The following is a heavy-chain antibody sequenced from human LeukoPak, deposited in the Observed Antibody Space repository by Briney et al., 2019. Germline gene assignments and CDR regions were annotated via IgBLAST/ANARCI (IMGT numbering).Heavy chain of an antibody. Sequence: SVKVSCKASGYTFTGYYMHWVRQAPGQGLEWMGRIIPIFGTANYAQKFQGRVTITTDESTSTAYMELSSLRSEDTAVYYCARGSTPERGSRRYYYDSSGYPFDYWGQGTLVTVSS. CDR3: ARGSTPERGSRRYYYDSSGYPFDY. D-gene: IGHD3-22*01. CDR1: GYTFTGYY. V-gene: IGHV1-69*05. J-gene: IGHJ4*02. CDR2: IIPIFGTA.